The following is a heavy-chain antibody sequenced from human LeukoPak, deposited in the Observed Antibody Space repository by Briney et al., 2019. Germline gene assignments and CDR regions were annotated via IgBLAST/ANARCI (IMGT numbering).Heavy chain of an antibody. CDR1: GDSISGHP. V-gene: IGHV4-59*11. J-gene: IGHJ4*02. CDR3: ARLAKCDGDCYSFDF. CDR2: IDYNGYT. D-gene: IGHD2-21*02. Sequence: SETLSLMCAVSGDSISGHPWSWIRQPPGKGLDYIGFIDYNGYTNYNPSLKSRVTISADTSKNQLSLNLNSVTSADAAVYYCARLAKCDGDCYSFDFWGQGILVAVSS.